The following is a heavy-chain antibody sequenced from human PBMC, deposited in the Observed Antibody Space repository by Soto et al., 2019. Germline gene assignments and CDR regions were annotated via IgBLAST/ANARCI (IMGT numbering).Heavy chain of an antibody. V-gene: IGHV2-5*02. J-gene: IGHJ5*02. D-gene: IGHD3-16*01. CDR3: AHIPNYYQYDWFDP. CDR1: GFSLTTRGVG. Sequence: QITLKESGPTLVKPTQTLTLTCTFSGFSLTTRGVGVGWIRQPPGKALECLARIYWDDDKRYSPSLQSRLSITKDTSKNQVVLTMTNVDPVDTATYYCAHIPNYYQYDWFDPWGQGTLVSVSS. CDR2: IYWDDDK.